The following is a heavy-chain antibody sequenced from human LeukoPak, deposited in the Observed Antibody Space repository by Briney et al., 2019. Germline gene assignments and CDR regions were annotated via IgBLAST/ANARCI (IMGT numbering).Heavy chain of an antibody. CDR2: ISGSGGST. V-gene: IGHV3-23*01. CDR1: GFTFSSYA. D-gene: IGHD5-12*01. CDR3: AKSVVATIIGNWFDP. J-gene: IGHJ5*02. Sequence: GGSLRLSCAASGFTFSSYAMSWVRQAPGKGLEWVSAISGSGGSTYYADSVKGRFTISRDNSKNTLYLQMNSLRAEDTAVYYCAKSVVATIIGNWFDPWGQGTLVTVSS.